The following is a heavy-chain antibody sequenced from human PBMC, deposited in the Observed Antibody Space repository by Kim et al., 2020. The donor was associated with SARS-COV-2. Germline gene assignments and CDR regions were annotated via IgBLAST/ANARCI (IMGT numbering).Heavy chain of an antibody. V-gene: IGHV4-34*01. Sequence: SETLSLTCAVYGGSFSGYYWSWIRQPPGKGLEWIGEINHSGSTNYNPSLKSRVTISVDTSKNQFSLKLSSVTAADTAVYYCARGETYYYGSGRYGMDVWGQGTTVTVSS. D-gene: IGHD3-10*01. CDR3: ARGETYYYGSGRYGMDV. CDR1: GGSFSGYY. CDR2: INHSGST. J-gene: IGHJ6*02.